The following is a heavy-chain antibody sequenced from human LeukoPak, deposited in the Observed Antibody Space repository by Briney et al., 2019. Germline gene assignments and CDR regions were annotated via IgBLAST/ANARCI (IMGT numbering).Heavy chain of an antibody. CDR2: ISAYNGNT. Sequence: ASVKVSCKASGYTFTSYGISWVRQAPGQGLEWMGCISAYNGNTNYAQKLQGRVTMTTDTSTSTAYMELRSLRSDGTAVYYCARGNGVGASYVVGKFDYWGQGTLVTVSS. CDR3: ARGNGVGASYVVGKFDY. J-gene: IGHJ4*02. V-gene: IGHV1-18*01. D-gene: IGHD1-26*01. CDR1: GYTFTSYG.